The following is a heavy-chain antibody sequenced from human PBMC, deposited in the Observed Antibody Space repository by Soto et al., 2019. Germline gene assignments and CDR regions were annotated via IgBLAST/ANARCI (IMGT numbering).Heavy chain of an antibody. J-gene: IGHJ4*02. CDR3: VHHGGDPYYHDF. V-gene: IGHV4-4*02. CDR2: IYYSGST. CDR1: GGSLSSSSW. D-gene: IGHD4-17*01. Sequence: QVQPQESGPGLVNPSGTLSLTCAVSGGSLSSSSWWSWVRQPPGKALEWLGEIYYSGSTKYNPSLNSRVTISADQSKNDFSLRLSSVTAADTAVYYCVHHGGDPYYHDFWGQGMLVTVSS.